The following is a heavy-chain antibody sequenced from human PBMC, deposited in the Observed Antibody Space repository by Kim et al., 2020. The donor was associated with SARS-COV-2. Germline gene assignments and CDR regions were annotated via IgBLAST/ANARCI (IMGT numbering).Heavy chain of an antibody. CDR3: ARGGGMFGMDV. Sequence: TSYAQKFEGRVTMTRNTSISTAYMELSSLRSEDTAVYYCARGGGMFGMDVWGQGTTVTVSS. CDR2: T. D-gene: IGHD3-16*01. J-gene: IGHJ6*02. V-gene: IGHV1-8*01.